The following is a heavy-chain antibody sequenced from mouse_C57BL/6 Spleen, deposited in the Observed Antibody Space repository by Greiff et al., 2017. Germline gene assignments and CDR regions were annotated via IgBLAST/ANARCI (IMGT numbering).Heavy chain of an antibody. CDR2: IDPSDSYT. V-gene: IGHV1-69*01. Sequence: QVQLQQPGAELVMPGASVKLSCKASGYTFTSYWMHWVKQRPGQGLEWIGEIDPSDSYTNYNQKFKGKSTLTVDKSSSTAYMQLSSLTSEDSAVYYCARDSNYEYFDVWGTGTTVTVAS. D-gene: IGHD2-5*01. CDR1: GYTFTSYW. J-gene: IGHJ1*03. CDR3: ARDSNYEYFDV.